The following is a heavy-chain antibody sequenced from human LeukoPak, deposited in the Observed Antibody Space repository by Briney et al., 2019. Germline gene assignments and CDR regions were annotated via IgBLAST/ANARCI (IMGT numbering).Heavy chain of an antibody. D-gene: IGHD3-22*01. CDR2: IYYSGST. Sequence: SETLSLTCTVSGGSISSYYWSWIRQPPGKGLEWIGYIYYSGSTNYNPSLKRRVTISVDTSKNQFSLKLSSVTAADTAVYYCARGYYDSSGYYPNPFDYWGQGTLVTVSS. J-gene: IGHJ4*02. CDR1: GGSISSYY. CDR3: ARGYYDSSGYYPNPFDY. V-gene: IGHV4-59*01.